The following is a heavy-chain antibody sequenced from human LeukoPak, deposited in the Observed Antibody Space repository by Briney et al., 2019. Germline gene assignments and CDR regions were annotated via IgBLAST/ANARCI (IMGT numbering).Heavy chain of an antibody. Sequence: GGSLRLSCAASGFTFSNYWMNWVRQAPGKGLEWVANIKPDGGETYYVDSVKGRFTISRDNAKSSLYLQMNSLRAEDTAVYYCARGREMATIIDYWGQGTLVTVSS. CDR1: GFTFSNYW. CDR2: IKPDGGET. CDR3: ARGREMATIIDY. J-gene: IGHJ4*02. D-gene: IGHD5-24*01. V-gene: IGHV3-7*01.